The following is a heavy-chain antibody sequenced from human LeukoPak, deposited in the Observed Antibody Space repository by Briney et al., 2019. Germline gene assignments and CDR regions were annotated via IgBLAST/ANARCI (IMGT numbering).Heavy chain of an antibody. CDR1: GGSISSYY. D-gene: IGHD2-21*01. CDR2: IYDSGST. Sequence: SETLSLTCTVSGGSISSYYWSWIRQPPGKGLEWIGYIYDSGSTNYNPSLKSRVTISVDTSKNQFSLKLSSVTAADTAVYYCASLGGAAFDIWGQGTMATVSS. CDR3: ASLGGAAFDI. V-gene: IGHV4-59*08. J-gene: IGHJ3*02.